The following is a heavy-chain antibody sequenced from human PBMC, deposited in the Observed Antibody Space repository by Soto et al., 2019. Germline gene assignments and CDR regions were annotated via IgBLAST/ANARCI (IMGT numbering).Heavy chain of an antibody. J-gene: IGHJ6*02. D-gene: IGHD3-3*01. CDR3: ARDGGSYYDFWSGYFAYYYGMDV. V-gene: IGHV3-48*02. CDR2: ISSSSSTI. Sequence: EVQLVESGGGLVQPGGSLRLSCAASGFTFSSYSMNWVRQAPGKGLEWVSYISSSSSTIYYADSVKGRFTISRDNAKNSLYLQMNSLRDEDTAVYYCARDGGSYYDFWSGYFAYYYGMDVWGQGTTVTVSS. CDR1: GFTFSSYS.